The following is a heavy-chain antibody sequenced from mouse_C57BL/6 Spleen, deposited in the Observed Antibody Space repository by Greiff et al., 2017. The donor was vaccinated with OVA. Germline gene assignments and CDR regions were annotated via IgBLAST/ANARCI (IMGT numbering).Heavy chain of an antibody. CDR3: AREVYYDPFYAMDY. Sequence: QVQLQQPGAELVKPGASVKLSCKASGYTFTSYWMHWVKQRPGQGLEWIGMIHPNSGSTNYNEKFKSKATLTVDKSSSTAYMQLSSLTSEDSAVYYCAREVYYDPFYAMDYWGQGTSVTVSS. CDR2: IHPNSGST. J-gene: IGHJ4*01. V-gene: IGHV1-64*01. CDR1: GYTFTSYW. D-gene: IGHD2-4*01.